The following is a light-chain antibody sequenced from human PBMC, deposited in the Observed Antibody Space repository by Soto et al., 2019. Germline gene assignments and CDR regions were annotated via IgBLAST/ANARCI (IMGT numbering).Light chain of an antibody. J-gene: IGLJ1*01. CDR1: SRDVGGYNY. Sequence: QSVLTPPPSASGSPGQSVAISCTGTSRDVGGYNYVSWYQQHPGKAPKLMIYEVNKRPSGVPDRFSGSKSGNTASLTVSGLQAEDEADYYCSSYAGSSNVFGTGTKVTVL. CDR2: EVN. CDR3: SSYAGSSNV. V-gene: IGLV2-8*01.